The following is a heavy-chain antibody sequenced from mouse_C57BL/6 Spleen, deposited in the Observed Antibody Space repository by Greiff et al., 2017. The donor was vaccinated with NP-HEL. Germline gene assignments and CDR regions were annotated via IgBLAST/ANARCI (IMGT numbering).Heavy chain of an antibody. CDR2: ISNGGGST. CDR1: GFTFSDYY. Sequence: DVHLVESGGGLVQPGGSLKLSCAASGFTFSDYYMYWVRQTPEKRLEWVAYISNGGGSTYYPDTVKGRFTISRDNAKNTLYLQMSRLKSEDTAMYYCARHSSSSYRYFDVWGTGTTVTVSS. J-gene: IGHJ1*03. D-gene: IGHD1-1*01. V-gene: IGHV5-12*01. CDR3: ARHSSSSYRYFDV.